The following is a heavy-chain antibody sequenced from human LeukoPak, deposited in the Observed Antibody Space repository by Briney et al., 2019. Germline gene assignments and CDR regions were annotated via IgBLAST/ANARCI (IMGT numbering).Heavy chain of an antibody. V-gene: IGHV1-2*02. Sequence: ASVKVSCKASGYTFTGYYIHWVRQAPGQGLEWMGWINPNSGGTKYAQKFQGRVTMTRDTSTSTVYMELSSLRSEDTAVYYCARSPVRSSSWLEYFQHWGQGTLVTVSS. J-gene: IGHJ1*01. D-gene: IGHD6-13*01. CDR3: ARSPVRSSSWLEYFQH. CDR2: INPNSGGT. CDR1: GYTFTGYY.